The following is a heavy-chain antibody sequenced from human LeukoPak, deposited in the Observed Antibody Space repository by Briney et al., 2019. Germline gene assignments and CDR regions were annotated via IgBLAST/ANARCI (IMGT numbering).Heavy chain of an antibody. Sequence: SETMSLTCAVSGGSISSGGYSWSWIRQPPGKGLDWIGYIYHSGSTYYNPSLKSRVTISVDRSKNQFSLKLSSVTAADTAVYYCARDPYYYGSGSTWGQGTLVTVSS. J-gene: IGHJ5*02. CDR2: IYHSGST. D-gene: IGHD3-10*01. CDR3: ARDPYYYGSGST. V-gene: IGHV4-30-2*01. CDR1: GGSISSGGYS.